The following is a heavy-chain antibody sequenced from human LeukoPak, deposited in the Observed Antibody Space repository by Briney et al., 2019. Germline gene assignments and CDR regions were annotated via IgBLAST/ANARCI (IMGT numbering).Heavy chain of an antibody. V-gene: IGHV4-59*08. CDR2: VYYDGST. D-gene: IGHD2-15*01. CDR1: GDSITSYH. Sequence: PSETLSLTCTVSGDSITSYHWTWIRQSPGRGLEWIGYVYYDGSTQYNPSLKSRVTISLDTSSKQFSLKLTSVTAADTAIYYCGTYTRRCSGGTCYSTDYPGQGALIP. CDR3: GTYTRRCSGGTCYSTDY. J-gene: IGHJ4*02.